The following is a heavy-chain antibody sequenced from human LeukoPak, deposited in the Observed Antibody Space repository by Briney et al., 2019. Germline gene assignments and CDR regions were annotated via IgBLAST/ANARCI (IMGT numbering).Heavy chain of an antibody. V-gene: IGHV3-13*01. CDR3: ARAGVTMVRGLDYGMDV. Sequence: PGGSLRLSCTASGFTFSNYDMYWVRQVTGKGLEWVSAIGTRGDTHYPDSLKGRFTVSRENAKNSLYLQMNSLTAGDTALNYCARAGVTMVRGLDYGMDVWGQGTTVTVSS. D-gene: IGHD3-10*01. CDR1: GFTFSNYD. J-gene: IGHJ6*02. CDR2: IGTRGDT.